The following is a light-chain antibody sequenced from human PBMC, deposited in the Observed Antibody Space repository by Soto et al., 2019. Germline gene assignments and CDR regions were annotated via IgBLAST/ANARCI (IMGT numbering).Light chain of an antibody. V-gene: IGKV3-20*01. J-gene: IGKJ1*01. Sequence: EVVLTQSPGTLSLSPGDRATLSCRAIQTVSGNYLAWYYQKPGQAPRLLIHGASNRATGIPDRFSGIGSQTNFTLTISRLEPEDFAVYYCQQYDKSPRTFGQGTKVDIK. CDR3: QQYDKSPRT. CDR1: QTVSGNY. CDR2: GAS.